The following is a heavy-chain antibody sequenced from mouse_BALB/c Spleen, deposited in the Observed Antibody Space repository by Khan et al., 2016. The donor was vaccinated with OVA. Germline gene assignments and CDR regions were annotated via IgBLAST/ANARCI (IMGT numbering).Heavy chain of an antibody. CDR1: GYSITSGYA. V-gene: IGHV3-2*02. D-gene: IGHD1-1*01. Sequence: EVQLQESGPGLVKPSQSLSLTCTVTGYSITSGYAWNWIRQFPGNKLEWMGYISYSGVTSYTPSLKRRISITRDTSKNQFFLQLTSVTTEDTATYYSAIGNYYGYYFDYWGQGTTLTVSS. CDR2: ISYSGVT. J-gene: IGHJ2*01. CDR3: AIGNYYGYYFDY.